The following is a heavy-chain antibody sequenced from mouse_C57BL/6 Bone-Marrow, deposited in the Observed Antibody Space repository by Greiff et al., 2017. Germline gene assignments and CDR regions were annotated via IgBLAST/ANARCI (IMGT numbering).Heavy chain of an antibody. V-gene: IGHV5-17*01. CDR1: GFTFSDYG. CDR3: ARRDITTVVVDY. Sequence: EVKLMESGGGLVKPGGSLKLSCAASGFTFSDYGMHWVRQAPEKGLEWVAYISSGSSTIYYADTVKGRFNISRDNAKNTLFLQMTSLRSEDTAMYYCARRDITTVVVDYWGQGTTLTVSS. J-gene: IGHJ2*01. D-gene: IGHD1-1*01. CDR2: ISSGSSTI.